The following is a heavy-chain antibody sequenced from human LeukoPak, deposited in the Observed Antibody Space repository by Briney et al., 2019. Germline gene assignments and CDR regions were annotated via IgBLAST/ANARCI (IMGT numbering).Heavy chain of an antibody. Sequence: ASVKVSCKASGGTFSSYAISWVRQAPGQGLEWMGGIIPIFGTANYAQKFQGRVTITADESTSTAYMELSSLRSEDTAVYYCAIRFRRVVPAGGAFDIWGQGTMVTVSS. CDR2: IIPIFGTA. V-gene: IGHV1-69*13. J-gene: IGHJ3*02. CDR1: GGTFSSYA. D-gene: IGHD2-2*01. CDR3: AIRFRRVVPAGGAFDI.